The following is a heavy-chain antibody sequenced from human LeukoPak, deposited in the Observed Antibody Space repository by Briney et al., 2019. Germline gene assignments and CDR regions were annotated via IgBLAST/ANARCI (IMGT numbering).Heavy chain of an antibody. D-gene: IGHD1-26*01. CDR3: AREGNRLAREDAFDI. CDR1: GGTFSSYA. Sequence: ASVKVSCKASGGTFSSYAISWVRQAPRQGLEWMGGIIPIFGTANYAQKFQGRVTITTDESTSTAYMELSSLRSEDTAVYYCAREGNRLAREDAFDIWGQGTMVTVSS. CDR2: IIPIFGTA. V-gene: IGHV1-69*05. J-gene: IGHJ3*02.